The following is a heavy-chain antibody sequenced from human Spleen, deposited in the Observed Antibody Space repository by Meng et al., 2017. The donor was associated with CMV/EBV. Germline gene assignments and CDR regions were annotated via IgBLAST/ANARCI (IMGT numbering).Heavy chain of an antibody. D-gene: IGHD5-12*01. V-gene: IGHV1-69*05. CDR3: ATGGYDGSYYYGLEV. J-gene: IGHJ6*02. Sequence: SVKVSCKASGYTFTGYYIHWVRQAPGQGLEWMGGFIPGFRAPDYTERFQGRVTIITDESTNTAYMEMISLRYDDTAVYYCATGGYDGSYYYGLEVWGQGTTVTVSS. CDR2: FIPGFRAP. CDR1: GYTFTGYY.